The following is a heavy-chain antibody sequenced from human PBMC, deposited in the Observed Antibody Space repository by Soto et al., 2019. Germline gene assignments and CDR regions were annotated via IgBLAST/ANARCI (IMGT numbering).Heavy chain of an antibody. D-gene: IGHD3-22*01. CDR3: ARIGGYGYYFDY. V-gene: IGHV1-18*01. Sequence: QVQLVQSGAEVKKPGASVKVSCKASGYTFTTYVISWVRQAPGQGLEWMGWISAYNGNTNYAQKLQGRVTMTTDTPTSTAYMELRRLRSDATAVYYCARIGGYGYYFDYWGQGTLVTVSS. CDR2: ISAYNGNT. J-gene: IGHJ4*02. CDR1: GYTFTTYV.